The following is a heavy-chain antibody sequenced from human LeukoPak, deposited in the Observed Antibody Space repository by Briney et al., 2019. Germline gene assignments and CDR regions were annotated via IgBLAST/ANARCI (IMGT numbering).Heavy chain of an antibody. Sequence: GGSLRLSCAASGFTFSSYSMNWVRQAPGKGLEWVSPISSSSSYIYYADSVKGRFTISRDNAKNSLYLQMNSLRAEDTAVYYCAREGCSSTSCYFGTYYFDYWGQGTLVTVSS. D-gene: IGHD2-2*01. V-gene: IGHV3-21*01. J-gene: IGHJ4*02. CDR3: AREGCSSTSCYFGTYYFDY. CDR1: GFTFSSYS. CDR2: ISSSSSYI.